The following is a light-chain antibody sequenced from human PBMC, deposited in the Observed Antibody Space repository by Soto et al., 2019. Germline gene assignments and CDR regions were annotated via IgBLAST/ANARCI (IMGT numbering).Light chain of an antibody. CDR3: QAWDSSTALYV. CDR2: QDS. Sequence: SSELTQPPSVSVSPGQTASITCSGDKLGGRFVCWYQQKPGQSPVLVMYQDSKRASGIPERFSGSNSGNTATLTISGTQAMDEADYYCQAWDSSTALYVFGTGTKVTVL. CDR1: KLGGRF. V-gene: IGLV3-1*01. J-gene: IGLJ1*01.